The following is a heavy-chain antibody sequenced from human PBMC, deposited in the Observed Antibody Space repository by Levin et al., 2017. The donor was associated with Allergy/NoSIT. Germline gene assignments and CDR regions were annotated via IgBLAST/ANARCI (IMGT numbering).Heavy chain of an antibody. J-gene: IGHJ5*02. CDR3: ARANYYGSGSYYNSDWFDP. D-gene: IGHD3-10*01. V-gene: IGHV4-61*02. Sequence: SQTLSLTCTVSGGSISSGSYYWSWIRQPAGKGLEWIGRIYTSGSTNYNPSLKSRVTISVDTSKNQFSLKLSSVTAADTAVYYCARANYYGSGSYYNSDWFDPWGQGTLVTVSS. CDR1: GGSISSGSYY. CDR2: IYTSGST.